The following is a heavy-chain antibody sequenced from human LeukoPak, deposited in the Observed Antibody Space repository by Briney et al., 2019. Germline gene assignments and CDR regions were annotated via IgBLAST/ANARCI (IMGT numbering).Heavy chain of an antibody. D-gene: IGHD2-2*01. Sequence: TAGGSLRLSCAASGFTFSSYSMNWVRQAPGKGLEWVSSISSGSSYIYYAESVKGRFTISRDNAKNSLYLQMNSLRAEDTAVYYCARDNYCSSTSCYRPSISPIDYWGQGTLVTVSS. CDR1: GFTFSSYS. J-gene: IGHJ4*02. CDR3: ARDNYCSSTSCYRPSISPIDY. CDR2: ISSGSSYI. V-gene: IGHV3-21*06.